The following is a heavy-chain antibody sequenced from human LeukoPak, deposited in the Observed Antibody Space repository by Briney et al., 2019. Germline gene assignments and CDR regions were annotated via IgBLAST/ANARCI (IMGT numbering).Heavy chain of an antibody. J-gene: IGHJ6*02. V-gene: IGHV3-30*18. CDR3: AKGSQQLPPSLVFKYHYYGMDV. Sequence: PGGSLRLSCAASGFTFSSYGMHWVRQAPGKGLEWVAVISYDGSNKYYADSVKGRFTISRDNSKNTLYLQMNSLRAEDTAVYYCAKGSQQLPPSLVFKYHYYGMDVWGQGTTVTVSS. CDR2: ISYDGSNK. D-gene: IGHD6-13*01. CDR1: GFTFSSYG.